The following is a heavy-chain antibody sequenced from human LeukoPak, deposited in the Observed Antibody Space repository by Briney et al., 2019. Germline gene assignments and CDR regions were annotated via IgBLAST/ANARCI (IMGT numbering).Heavy chain of an antibody. CDR3: AKDQGLASSGYYLTRRGMDV. CDR1: GFTFSSYG. J-gene: IGHJ6*02. Sequence: PGRSLRLSCAASGFTFSSYGMHWVRQAPGKGLEWVAVISYDGSNKYYADSVKGRFTISRDNSKNTLYLQMNSLRAEDTAVYYCAKDQGLASSGYYLTRRGMDVWGQGTTVTVSS. D-gene: IGHD3-22*01. CDR2: ISYDGSNK. V-gene: IGHV3-30*18.